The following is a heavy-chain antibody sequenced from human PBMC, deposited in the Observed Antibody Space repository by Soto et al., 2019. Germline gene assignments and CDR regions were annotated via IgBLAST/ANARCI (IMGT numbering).Heavy chain of an antibody. CDR2: ISGSGSDT. D-gene: IGHD6-13*01. V-gene: IGHV3-23*01. J-gene: IGHJ4*02. CDR3: AKSFSSNWYDYFNS. CDR1: GFGLIDFA. Sequence: EVDLLESGGGLVQPGGSLRLSCVASGFGLIDFAMSWVRQAPGKGLQWVSAISGSGSDTYYADSVKGRFTISRDTSKNTLDLQMNSLRAEDTALYYCAKSFSSNWYDYFNSWGQGSLVTVSS.